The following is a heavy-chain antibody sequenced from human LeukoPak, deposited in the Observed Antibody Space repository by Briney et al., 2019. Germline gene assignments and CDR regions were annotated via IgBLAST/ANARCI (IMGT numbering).Heavy chain of an antibody. CDR3: ARQNFRGNWFDP. Sequence: SETLSLTCTVSGGSISTYYWSWIRQPPGKGLEWIGYIYYSGSTNYNPSLKSRVTISVDTSKNQFSLKLSSVIAADTAVYYCARQNFRGNWFDPWGQGTLVTVSS. D-gene: IGHD3-3*01. V-gene: IGHV4-59*08. CDR1: GGSISTYY. CDR2: IYYSGST. J-gene: IGHJ5*02.